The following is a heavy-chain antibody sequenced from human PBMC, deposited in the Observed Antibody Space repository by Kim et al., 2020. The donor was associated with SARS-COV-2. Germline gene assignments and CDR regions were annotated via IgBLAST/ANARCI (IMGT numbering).Heavy chain of an antibody. V-gene: IGHV4-34*01. D-gene: IGHD1-1*01. CDR2: INHSGST. CDR1: GGSFSGYY. Sequence: SETLSLTCAVYGGSFSGYYWSWIRQPPGKGLEWIGEINHSGSTNYNPSLKSRVTISVDTSKNQFSLKLSSVTAADTAVYYCARFFPATGVDYWGQGTLVTVSS. J-gene: IGHJ4*02. CDR3: ARFFPATGVDY.